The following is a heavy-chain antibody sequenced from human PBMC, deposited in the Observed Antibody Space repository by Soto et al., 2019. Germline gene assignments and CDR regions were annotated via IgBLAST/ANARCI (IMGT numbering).Heavy chain of an antibody. CDR3: AFFGVVRGPGGYYYYMDV. CDR1: GYTFTGYY. CDR2: INPNSGGT. D-gene: IGHD3-3*01. Sequence: ASVKVSCKASGYTFTGYYMHWVRQAPGQGLEWMGWINPNSGGTNYAQKFQGWVTMTRDTSISTAYMELSRLRSDDTAVYYCAFFGVVRGPGGYYYYMDVWGKGTTVTVSS. J-gene: IGHJ6*03. V-gene: IGHV1-2*04.